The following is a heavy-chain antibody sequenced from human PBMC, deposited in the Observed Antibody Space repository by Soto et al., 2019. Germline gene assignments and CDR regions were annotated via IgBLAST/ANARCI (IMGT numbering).Heavy chain of an antibody. Sequence: PGGSLRLSCAASGFTFSSYSMNWVRQAPGKGLEWVSYISSSSSTIYYADSVKGRFTISRDNAKNSLYLQMNSLRAEDTAVYYCARAYIVPAAMSYYYYYYMDVWGNGTTVTVSS. CDR3: ARAYIVPAAMSYYYYYYMDV. D-gene: IGHD2-2*01. CDR1: GFTFSSYS. J-gene: IGHJ6*03. CDR2: ISSSSSTI. V-gene: IGHV3-48*01.